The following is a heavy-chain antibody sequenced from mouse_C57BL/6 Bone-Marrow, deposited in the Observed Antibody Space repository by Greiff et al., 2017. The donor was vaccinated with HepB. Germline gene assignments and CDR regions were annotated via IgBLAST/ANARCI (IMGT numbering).Heavy chain of an antibody. J-gene: IGHJ2*01. CDR3: EGITTDDFDY. CDR2: IHPNSGST. D-gene: IGHD2-4*01. CDR1: GYTFTSYW. V-gene: IGHV1-64*01. Sequence: QVQLQQPGAELVKPGASVKLSCKASGYTFTSYWMHWVKQRPGQGLEWIGMIHPNSGSTNYNEKFKSKATMTVDKSSSTAYMQLSSLTSEDSAVYYCEGITTDDFDYWGQGTTLTVSS.